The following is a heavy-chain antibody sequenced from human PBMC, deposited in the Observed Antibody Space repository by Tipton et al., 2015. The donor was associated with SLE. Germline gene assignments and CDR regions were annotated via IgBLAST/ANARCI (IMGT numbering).Heavy chain of an antibody. CDR2: IYYSGST. J-gene: IGHJ6*03. CDR3: ARVGHGFDSSGYNSRYYYYMDV. CDR1: GGSISSGDHY. Sequence: TLSLTCTVSGGSISSGDHYWSWVRQHPGKGLEWIGYIYYSGSTYYISSLKSRVIISIDTSKNQFSLKLNSVTAADTAVYYCARVGHGFDSSGYNSRYYYYMDVWGKGTTVTVSS. D-gene: IGHD3-22*01. V-gene: IGHV4-31*03.